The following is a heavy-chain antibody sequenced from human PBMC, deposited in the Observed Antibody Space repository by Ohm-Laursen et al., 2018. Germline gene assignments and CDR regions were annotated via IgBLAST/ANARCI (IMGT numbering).Heavy chain of an antibody. CDR3: AKKGTVVTAMDY. CDR1: GFTFSNYA. V-gene: IGHV3-23*01. J-gene: IGHJ4*02. Sequence: SLRLSCAASGFTFSNYAMSWVRQAPGNGLEWVSLISGSDGSTYYADSVTGRFTISRDNTKNTLYLQMVSLRSEDAAVYYCAKKGTVVTAMDYWGQGTLVTVSS. D-gene: IGHD4-23*01. CDR2: ISGSDGST.